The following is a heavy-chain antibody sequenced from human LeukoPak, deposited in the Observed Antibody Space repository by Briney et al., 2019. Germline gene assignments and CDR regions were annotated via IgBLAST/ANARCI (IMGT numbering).Heavy chain of an antibody. CDR2: ISGSGGST. V-gene: IGHV3-23*01. CDR1: GFTFSSYA. Sequence: PGGSLRLSCAASGFTFSSYAMSWVRQAPGKGLEWVSAISGSGGSTYYADSVKGRFTISRDNSKNTLYLQMNSLRAEDTAVYYCAKDRVSGLQWLVRNLIPIDYWGQGTLATVSS. CDR3: AKDRVSGLQWLVRNLIPIDY. D-gene: IGHD6-19*01. J-gene: IGHJ4*02.